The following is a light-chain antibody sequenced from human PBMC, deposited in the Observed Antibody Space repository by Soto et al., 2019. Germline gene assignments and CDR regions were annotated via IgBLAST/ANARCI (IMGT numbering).Light chain of an antibody. V-gene: IGLV2-11*01. CDR2: DVS. J-gene: IGLJ2*01. CDR3: CSYAGSSTTV. Sequence: QSALTQPRSVSGSPGQSVTISCTGTSSDVGGYNYVSWYQQHPGKAPKLMIYDVSKRPSGVPDRFSGSKFGNTASLTISGLQAEDEADYYCCSYAGSSTTVFGGGTKLTVL. CDR1: SSDVGGYNY.